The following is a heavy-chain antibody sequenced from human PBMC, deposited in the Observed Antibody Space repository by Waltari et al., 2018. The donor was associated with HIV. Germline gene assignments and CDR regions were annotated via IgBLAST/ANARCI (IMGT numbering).Heavy chain of an antibody. CDR1: GFPFSSYW. J-gene: IGHJ4*02. V-gene: IGHV3-74*03. CDR3: VRVGGYASPLAY. Sequence: EVQLVESGGGLVQPGGSLRLSCTASGFPFSSYWMHWVRQVPGEGPVWISRINGDGRDTTYADSVKGRFITSRDNAKNTVYLDMNSLRAEDTSVYYCVRVGGYASPLAYWGQGTLVTVSS. CDR2: INGDGRDT. D-gene: IGHD3-22*01.